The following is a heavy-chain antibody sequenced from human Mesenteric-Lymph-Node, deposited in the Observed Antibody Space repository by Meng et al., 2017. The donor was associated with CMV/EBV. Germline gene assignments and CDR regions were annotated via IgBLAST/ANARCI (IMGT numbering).Heavy chain of an antibody. D-gene: IGHD2-15*01. CDR2: IYYSGST. CDR3: ARDHGSRYCSGGSCQGIDY. J-gene: IGHJ4*02. Sequence: SGGYSWSWIRQHPGKGLEWIGYIYYSGSTYYNPSLKSRVTISVDTSKNQFSLKLSSVTAADTAVYYCARDHGSRYCSGGSCQGIDYWGQGTLVTVSS. CDR1: SGGYS. V-gene: IGHV4-31*02.